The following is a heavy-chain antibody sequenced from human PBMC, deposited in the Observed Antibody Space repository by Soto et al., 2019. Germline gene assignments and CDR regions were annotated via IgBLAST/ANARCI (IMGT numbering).Heavy chain of an antibody. CDR1: GFTFSSYV. D-gene: IGHD2-2*01. CDR3: ASDTKDIVVVPAFDY. J-gene: IGHJ4*02. Sequence: QVQLVESGGGVVQPGRSLRLSCAASGFTFSSYVMHWVRQAPGKGLEWVAVIWYDGSNIYYADSVKGRFTISRDNSKNTLYLQMNSLRAEDTAVYYCASDTKDIVVVPAFDYWGQGTLVTVSS. V-gene: IGHV3-33*01. CDR2: IWYDGSNI.